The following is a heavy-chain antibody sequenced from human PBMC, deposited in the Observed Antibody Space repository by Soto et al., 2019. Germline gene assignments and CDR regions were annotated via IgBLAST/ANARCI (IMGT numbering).Heavy chain of an antibody. V-gene: IGHV2-5*02. J-gene: IGHJ5*02. CDR1: GFSLSTSGVG. D-gene: IGHD6-13*01. CDR3: AHRHGYSSSRYSNWFDP. Sequence: QITLKESGPTLVKPTQTLTLTCTFSGFSLSTSGVGVGWIRQPPGKALEWLALIYWDDDKRYSPSLKSRLTITKDTSKNQVVLTMTNMDPVDTATYYCAHRHGYSSSRYSNWFDPWGQGTLVTVSS. CDR2: IYWDDDK.